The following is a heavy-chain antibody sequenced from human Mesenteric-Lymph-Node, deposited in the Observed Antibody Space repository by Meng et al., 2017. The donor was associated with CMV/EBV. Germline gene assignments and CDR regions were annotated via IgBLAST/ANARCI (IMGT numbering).Heavy chain of an antibody. CDR3: AKPFHSSGWYGDFDY. J-gene: IGHJ4*02. D-gene: IGHD6-19*01. Sequence: GESLKISCAASGFTFDISAMSWVRQSPGKGLEWVSSISSRGDTTFYADSVKGRFSISRDNSKNTLYLQMNTLREEDTAIYYCAKPFHSSGWYGDFDYWGQGTLVTVSS. V-gene: IGHV3-23*01. CDR1: GFTFDISA. CDR2: ISSRGDTT.